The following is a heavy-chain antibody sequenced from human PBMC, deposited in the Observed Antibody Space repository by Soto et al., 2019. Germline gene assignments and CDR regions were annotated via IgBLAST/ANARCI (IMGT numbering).Heavy chain of an antibody. CDR3: VRSGTARLLRHSWFDT. CDR2: ITTTSAYI. CDR1: GFTFNTYD. V-gene: IGHV3-21*01. Sequence: EVQLVESGGGLVQPGGSLRLSCAASGFTFNTYDMNWVRQAPGKGLEWVSSITTTSAYIYYADSLKGRITISRDNAKNSLFLQTNSLRAEDTAVYYCVRSGTARLLRHSWFDTWGQGTLVTVSS. J-gene: IGHJ5*02. D-gene: IGHD2-21*01.